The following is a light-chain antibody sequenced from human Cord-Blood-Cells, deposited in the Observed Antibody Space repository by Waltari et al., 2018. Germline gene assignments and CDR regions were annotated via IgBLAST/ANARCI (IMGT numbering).Light chain of an antibody. CDR1: QGISRY. CDR2: AAS. V-gene: IGKV1-9*01. Sequence: IQLTQSPSSLSASVGDRVTIPCRARQGISRYLAWYQQKPGKAPKLLIYAASTLQSGVPSRFSGSGSGTDFTLTISSLQPEDFATYYCQQLNSYPWYTFGQGSKLEIK. CDR3: QQLNSYPWYT. J-gene: IGKJ2*01.